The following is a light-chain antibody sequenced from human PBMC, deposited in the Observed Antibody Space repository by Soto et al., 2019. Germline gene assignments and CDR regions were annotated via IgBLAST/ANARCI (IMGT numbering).Light chain of an antibody. CDR2: GAS. CDR3: QQYYSWPYT. J-gene: IGKJ2*01. Sequence: EIVMTQSPATLSVSPGERATLSCRASETLGNNLAWYQQKPDQAPRLLIYGASSRATGIPAKFGGSGSGTEFTLTISSLQSEDFAVYYCQQYYSWPYTFGQGTRLEIK. V-gene: IGKV3-15*01. CDR1: ETLGNN.